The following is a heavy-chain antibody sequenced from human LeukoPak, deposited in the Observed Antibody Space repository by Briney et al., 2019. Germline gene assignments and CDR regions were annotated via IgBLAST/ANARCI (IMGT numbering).Heavy chain of an antibody. V-gene: IGHV3-23*01. Sequence: GGSLRLSCAASGFTFSDYAMSWVRQAPGKGLEWVSTIDGPTYRTHYADSVKGRFTISRDNAKNSLYLQMNSLRDEDTAVYYCAREGSVELIVDYWGQGTLVTVSS. CDR1: GFTFSDYA. D-gene: IGHD1-7*01. J-gene: IGHJ4*02. CDR2: IDGPTYRT. CDR3: AREGSVELIVDY.